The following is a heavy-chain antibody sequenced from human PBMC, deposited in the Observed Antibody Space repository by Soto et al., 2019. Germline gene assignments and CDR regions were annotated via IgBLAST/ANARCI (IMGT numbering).Heavy chain of an antibody. J-gene: IGHJ4*02. CDR1: GFDFSSDW. D-gene: IGHD3-10*01. CDR3: ARRRRGVYYFDY. V-gene: IGHV3-74*01. Sequence: EVQLVESGGGLVQPGGSLRLSCAVSGFDFSSDWMHWVRQAPGKGLVWVSRIKYDGSATNYADSVKGRFTISRDNAKTTLFLQMNNLRAYDKAVYYCARRRRGVYYFDYWGQGTLVTVSS. CDR2: IKYDGSAT.